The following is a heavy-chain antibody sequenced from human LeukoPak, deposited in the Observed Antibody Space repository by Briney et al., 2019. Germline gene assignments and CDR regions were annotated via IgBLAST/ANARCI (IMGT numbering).Heavy chain of an antibody. CDR2: INHSGST. V-gene: IGHV4-34*01. CDR1: GGSFSGYY. D-gene: IGHD6-13*01. J-gene: IGHJ5*02. CDR3: ASNRGYSSSWYWFNWFDP. Sequence: SETLSLTCAAYGGSFSGYYWGRIRQPPGKGLEWIGEINHSGSTNYNPSLKSRVTISVDTSKNQFSLKLSSVTAADTAVYYCASNRGYSSSWYWFNWFDPWGQGTLVTVSS.